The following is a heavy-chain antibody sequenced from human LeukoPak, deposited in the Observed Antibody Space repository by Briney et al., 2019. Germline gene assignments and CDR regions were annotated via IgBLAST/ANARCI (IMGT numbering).Heavy chain of an antibody. D-gene: IGHD3-22*01. CDR1: GFTFSTYS. J-gene: IGHJ4*02. CDR2: ISYSSSAI. CDR3: ARDSYGISGYYYVSDY. Sequence: PGGSLRLSCAASGFTFSTYSLNWVRQAPGKGLEWVSYISYSSSAIYYADSVKGRFTISRDNGKNSLYLRMNSLRDEETAVYFCARDSYGISGYYYVSDYWGQGTLVTVSS. V-gene: IGHV3-48*02.